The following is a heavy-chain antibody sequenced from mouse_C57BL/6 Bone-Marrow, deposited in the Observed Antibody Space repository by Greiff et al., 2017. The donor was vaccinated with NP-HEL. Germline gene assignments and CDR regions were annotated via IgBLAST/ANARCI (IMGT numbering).Heavy chain of an antibody. J-gene: IGHJ2*01. D-gene: IGHD1-1*01. Sequence: VQLQQPGAELVMPGASVKLSCKASGYTFTSYWMHWVKQRPGQGLEWIGEIDPSDSYTNYNQQFKGKSTLTVDKSSSTAYMQLSSLTSEDSAVYYCARMDYYGSSFDYWGQGTTLTVSS. CDR1: GYTFTSYW. CDR3: ARMDYYGSSFDY. V-gene: IGHV1-69*01. CDR2: IDPSDSYT.